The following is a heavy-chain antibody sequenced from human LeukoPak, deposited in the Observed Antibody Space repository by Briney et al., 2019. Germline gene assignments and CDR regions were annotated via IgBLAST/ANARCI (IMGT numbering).Heavy chain of an antibody. CDR3: AKGATTANWFDP. CDR1: GFTFSSYG. Sequence: GGSLRLSCAASGFTFSSYGMHWVRQAPGKGLEWVAFTRYDGSNKYYADSVKGRFTISRDNSKNTLYLQMNSLRAEDTAVYYCAKGATTANWFDPWGQGTLVTVSS. V-gene: IGHV3-30*02. D-gene: IGHD1-26*01. CDR2: TRYDGSNK. J-gene: IGHJ5*02.